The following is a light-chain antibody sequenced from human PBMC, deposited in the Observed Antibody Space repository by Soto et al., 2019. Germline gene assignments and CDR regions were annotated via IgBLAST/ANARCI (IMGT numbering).Light chain of an antibody. CDR3: QQYNDWPLT. Sequence: EIVMTQSPATLSVSPGEGATLSCRASQSISSNLAWYQQKPGQAPKLLIYGASTRATGFPARFRGSGSGTEFTLTISSLQSEDFAVYCCQQYNDWPLTFGGGTKVEIK. J-gene: IGKJ4*01. CDR2: GAS. CDR1: QSISSN. V-gene: IGKV3-15*01.